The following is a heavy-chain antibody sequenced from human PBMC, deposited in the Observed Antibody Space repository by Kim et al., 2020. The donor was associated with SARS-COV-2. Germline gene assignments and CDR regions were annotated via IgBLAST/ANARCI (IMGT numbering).Heavy chain of an antibody. V-gene: IGHV3-30*04. J-gene: IGHJ4*02. D-gene: IGHD3-22*01. CDR3: ARDHSSGYRYPDY. CDR2: ISYDGSNK. CDR1: GFTFSSYA. Sequence: GGSLRLSCAASGFTFSSYAMHWVRQAPGKGLEWVAVISYDGSNKYYADSVKGRFTISRDNSKNTLYLQMNILRAEDTAVYYCARDHSSGYRYPDYWGQGT.